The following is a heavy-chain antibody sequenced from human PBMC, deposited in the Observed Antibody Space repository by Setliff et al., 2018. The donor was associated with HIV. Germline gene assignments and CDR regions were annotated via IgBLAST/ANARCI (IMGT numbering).Heavy chain of an antibody. CDR1: GGSISSYY. CDR2: IYYSGST. J-gene: IGHJ6*03. V-gene: IGHV4-59*01. CDR3: ARDLLGYCSSTSCHSHYMDV. Sequence: KPSETLSLTCTVSGGSISSYYWSWIRQPPRKGLEWIGYIYYSGSTNYNPSLKSRVTISVDTSKNQFSLKLSSVTAADTAVYYCARDLLGYCSSTSCHSHYMDVWGKGTTVTVSS. D-gene: IGHD2-2*01.